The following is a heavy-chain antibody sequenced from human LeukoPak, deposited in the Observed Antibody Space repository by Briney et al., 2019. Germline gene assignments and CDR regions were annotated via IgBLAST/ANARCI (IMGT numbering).Heavy chain of an antibody. D-gene: IGHD3-10*01. CDR2: ISGYNGNT. Sequence: ASVKVSCKSSGYXFTSYGIIWVRQAPGQGLEWMGWISGYNGNTNYAQKLQGRVTMTTDTSTSTAYMELRSLRSDDTAVYYCARDREIYGSGRALNYFDYWGQGTLVTVSS. CDR1: GYXFTSYG. V-gene: IGHV1-18*01. CDR3: ARDREIYGSGRALNYFDY. J-gene: IGHJ4*02.